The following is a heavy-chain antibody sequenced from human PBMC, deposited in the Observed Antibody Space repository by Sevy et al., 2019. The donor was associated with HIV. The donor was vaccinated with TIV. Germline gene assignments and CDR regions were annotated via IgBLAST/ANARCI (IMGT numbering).Heavy chain of an antibody. CDR1: GLTFSSHA. V-gene: IGHV3-9*01. CDR2: ISWNSGSI. J-gene: IGHJ5*02. Sequence: GGSLRLSCAASGLTFSSHAMHWVRQAPGKGLEWVSGISWNSGSIGYADSVKGRFTISRDNAKNSLYLQMNSLRAEDTALYYCAKEVAKGNWFDPWGQGTLVTVSS. CDR3: AKEVAKGNWFDP.